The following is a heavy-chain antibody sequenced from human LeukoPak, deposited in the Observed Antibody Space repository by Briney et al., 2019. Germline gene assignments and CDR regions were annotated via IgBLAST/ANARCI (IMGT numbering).Heavy chain of an antibody. J-gene: IGHJ5*02. CDR3: ARHELGVVGLLVDNWFDP. CDR2: IYYSGST. CDR1: GGSISSSSYY. D-gene: IGHD2-8*02. V-gene: IGHV4-39*01. Sequence: TPSETLSLTCTVSGGSISSSSYYWSWIRQPPGKGLEWIGSIYYSGSTYYNPSLKSRVTISVDTSKNQFSLKLSSVTAADTAVYYCARHELGVVGLLVDNWFDPWGQGTLVTVSS.